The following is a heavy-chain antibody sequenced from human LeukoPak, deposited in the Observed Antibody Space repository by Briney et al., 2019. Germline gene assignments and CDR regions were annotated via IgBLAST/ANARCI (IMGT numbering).Heavy chain of an antibody. Sequence: PGGSLRLSCAASGFTFSSYAMHWVRQAPGKGLEWVAVISYDGSNKYYADSVKGRFTISRDNSKNTLYLQMNSLRAEDTAVYYCVRGYCSSTSCYRRGNWFDPWGQGTLVTVSS. CDR1: GFTFSSYA. J-gene: IGHJ5*02. D-gene: IGHD2-2*01. CDR3: VRGYCSSTSCYRRGNWFDP. CDR2: ISYDGSNK. V-gene: IGHV3-30*04.